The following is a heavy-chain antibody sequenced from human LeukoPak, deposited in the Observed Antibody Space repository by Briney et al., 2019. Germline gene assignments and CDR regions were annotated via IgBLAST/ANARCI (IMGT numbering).Heavy chain of an antibody. Sequence: GGSLRLSCAGSGFTFSGYSLNWVRQAPGKGLEWVSSITSSGSSMYYADSVKGRFTISRDNAKNSLYLQMNSLRAEDTAVYYCARDQGGSSWYDWGQGTLVTVSS. V-gene: IGHV3-21*01. CDR1: GFTFSGYS. D-gene: IGHD6-13*01. CDR3: ARDQGGSSWYD. J-gene: IGHJ4*02. CDR2: ITSSGSSM.